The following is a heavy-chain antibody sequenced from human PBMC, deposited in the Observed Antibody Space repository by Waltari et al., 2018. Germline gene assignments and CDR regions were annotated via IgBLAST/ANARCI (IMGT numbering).Heavy chain of an antibody. CDR3: ARHVSGYCSSTSCHSDY. D-gene: IGHD2-2*01. CDR2: VYYSGGT. CDR1: GGSISSSSYY. Sequence: QLQLQESGPGLVKPSETLSLICTVSGGSISSSSYYWGWIRQPPGEGLEWIGSVYYSGGTYSHPARKRRATVSVETSKNQFSLKLSSVTAADTAVYYCARHVSGYCSSTSCHSDYWGQGTLVTVSS. J-gene: IGHJ4*02. V-gene: IGHV4-39*01.